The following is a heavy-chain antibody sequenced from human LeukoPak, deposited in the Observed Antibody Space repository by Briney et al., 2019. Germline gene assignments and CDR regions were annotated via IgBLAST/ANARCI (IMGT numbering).Heavy chain of an antibody. V-gene: IGHV3-11*01. J-gene: IGHJ6*02. CDR2: ITDSGSAI. CDR3: ARDGQRNYFYGMDV. Sequence: PGGSVRLSCAASGFSFSDYYMNWIRQAPGKGLEWVSYITDSGSAIYYADSVKGRFTISRDNTKNSLYLQMNSLRAEDTAVYFCARDGQRNYFYGMDVWGQGTTVTVSS. CDR1: GFSFSDYY. D-gene: IGHD5-24*01.